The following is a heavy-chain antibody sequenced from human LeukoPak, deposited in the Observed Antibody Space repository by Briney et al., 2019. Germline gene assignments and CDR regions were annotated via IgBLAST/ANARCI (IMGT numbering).Heavy chain of an antibody. J-gene: IGHJ6*02. CDR3: AKILERELQYYYYGMDV. CDR2: ISTTGDRT. CDR1: GFTFNSYV. D-gene: IGHD5-24*01. V-gene: IGHV3-23*01. Sequence: GGSLRLSCAASGFTFNSYVMIWVRQAPGKGLESISSISTTGDRTYYADSVKGRFAISRDNSKNTLYLQMNSLRAEDTAVYYCAKILERELQYYYYGMDVWGQGTTVTVSS.